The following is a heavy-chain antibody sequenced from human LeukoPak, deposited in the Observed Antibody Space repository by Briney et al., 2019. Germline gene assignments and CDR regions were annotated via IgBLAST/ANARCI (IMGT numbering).Heavy chain of an antibody. Sequence: SETLSLTCAVYGGSFSGYYWSWIRQPPGKGLEWIGEINHSGSTNYNPSLKSRVTISVDTSKNQFSLKLSSVTAADTAVYYCARDRPMADFDYWGQGTLVTVSS. CDR2: INHSGST. J-gene: IGHJ4*02. CDR3: ARDRPMADFDY. D-gene: IGHD3-10*01. V-gene: IGHV4-34*01. CDR1: GGSFSGYY.